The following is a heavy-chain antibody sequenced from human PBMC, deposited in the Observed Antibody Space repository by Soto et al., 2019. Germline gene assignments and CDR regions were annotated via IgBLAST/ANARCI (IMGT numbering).Heavy chain of an antibody. D-gene: IGHD3-22*01. CDR3: ARIGITMIVVVITYNWFDP. Sequence: SVPTLVSPTQTLTLTCTFSGFALSTSGMCVSWIRQPPGKALEWLALIDWDDDKYYSTSLKTRLTISKDTSKNQVVLTMTNMDPVDTATYYCARIGITMIVVVITYNWFDPWGQGTLVTVSS. CDR2: IDWDDDK. J-gene: IGHJ5*02. V-gene: IGHV2-70*01. CDR1: GFALSTSGMC.